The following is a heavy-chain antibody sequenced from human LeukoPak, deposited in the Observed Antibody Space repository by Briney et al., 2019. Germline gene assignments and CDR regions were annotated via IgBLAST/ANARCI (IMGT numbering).Heavy chain of an antibody. D-gene: IGHD3-9*01. CDR2: IYTSGST. V-gene: IGHV4-4*07. CDR1: GGSISSYY. J-gene: IGHJ3*02. CDR3: ARACSNYDILTGYYTPSDAFDI. Sequence: SETLSLTCTVSGGSISSYYWSFIRQPAGKGLDCIGLIYTSGSTNYNPSLKSRVTMSVDTSKNQFSLKLSSVTAADTAVYYCARACSNYDILTGYYTPSDAFDIWGQGTMVTVSS.